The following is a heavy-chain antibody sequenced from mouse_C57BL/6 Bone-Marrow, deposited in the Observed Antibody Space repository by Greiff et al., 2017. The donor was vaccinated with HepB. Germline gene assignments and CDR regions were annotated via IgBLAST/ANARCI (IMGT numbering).Heavy chain of an antibody. CDR2: IYPGGGYT. D-gene: IGHD2-5*01. J-gene: IGHJ4*01. CDR1: GYTFTNYW. V-gene: IGHV1-63*01. CDR3: ARLYSNHYYAMDY. Sequence: QVHVKQSGAELVRPGTSVKMSCKASGYTFTNYWIGWAKQRPGHGLEWIGDIYPGGGYTNYNEKFKGKATLTADKSSSTAYMQFSSLTSEDSAIYYCARLYSNHYYAMDYWGQGTSVTVSS.